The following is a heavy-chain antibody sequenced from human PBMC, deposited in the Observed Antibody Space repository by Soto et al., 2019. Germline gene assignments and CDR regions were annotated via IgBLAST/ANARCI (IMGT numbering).Heavy chain of an antibody. CDR3: ARGPYCSSTSCYSYGMDV. CDR2: ISSSSSYI. V-gene: IGHV3-21*01. CDR1: GFTFSSYS. D-gene: IGHD2-2*01. J-gene: IGHJ6*02. Sequence: EVQLVESGGGLVKPGGSLRLSCAASGFTFSSYSMNWVRQAPGKGLEWVSSISSSSSYIYYADSVKGRFTISRDNAKNSLYLQMNSLRAEYTAVYYCARGPYCSSTSCYSYGMDVWGQGTTVTVSS.